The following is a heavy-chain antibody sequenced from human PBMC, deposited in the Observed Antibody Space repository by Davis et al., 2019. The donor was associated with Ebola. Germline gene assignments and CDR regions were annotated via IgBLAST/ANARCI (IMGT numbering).Heavy chain of an antibody. CDR1: GFTFSNYW. CDR3: TRLGDYSDYGGHY. V-gene: IGHV3-73*01. CDR2: IRSKPKGYAT. Sequence: GESLKISCAASGFTFSNYWMSWVRQASGQGLEWVGRIRSKPKGYATAYAASVKGRFTISRDDSENTSYLQMNSLKIEDTAVYYCTRLGDYSDYGGHYWGQGTPVTVSS. D-gene: IGHD4-11*01. J-gene: IGHJ4*02.